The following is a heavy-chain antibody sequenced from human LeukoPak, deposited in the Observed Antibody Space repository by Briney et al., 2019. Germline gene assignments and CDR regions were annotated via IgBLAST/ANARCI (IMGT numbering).Heavy chain of an antibody. CDR2: IIPIFGTA. J-gene: IGHJ4*02. D-gene: IGHD3-10*01. V-gene: IGHV1-69*05. CDR3: AVWYYGSGSYYTPPDY. CDR1: GGTFSSYA. Sequence: SVKVSCKASGGTFSSYAISRVRQAPGQGLEWMGRIIPIFGTANYAQKFQGRVTITTDESTSTAYMELSSLRSEDTAVYYGAVWYYGSGSYYTPPDYWGQGTLVTVSS.